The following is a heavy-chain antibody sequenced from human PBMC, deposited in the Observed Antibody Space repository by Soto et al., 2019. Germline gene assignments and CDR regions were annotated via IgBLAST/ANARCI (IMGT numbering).Heavy chain of an antibody. Sequence: GGSLRLSCAASGFTFSSYGMHWVRQAPGKGLEWVAVISYDGSNKYYADSVKGRFTISRDNSKNTLYLQMNSLRAEDTAVYYCASSQLPSITGTTALDYWGQGTLVTVSS. CDR3: ASSQLPSITGTTALDY. CDR2: ISYDGSNK. D-gene: IGHD1-7*01. V-gene: IGHV3-30*03. J-gene: IGHJ4*02. CDR1: GFTFSSYG.